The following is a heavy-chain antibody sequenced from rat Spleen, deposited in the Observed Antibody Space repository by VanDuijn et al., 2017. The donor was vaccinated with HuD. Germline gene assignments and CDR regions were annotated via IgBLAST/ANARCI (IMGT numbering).Heavy chain of an antibody. CDR3: GRYFDY. CDR1: GFTFSGYA. V-gene: IGHV5-17*01. Sequence: EVHLVESGGGLVQPGRSLKVSCAASGFTFSGYAMAWVRQAPKKGLEWVATIIYDGSSTYYRDSVKGRFTISRDNVESILYLQMDSLRSEDTATYYCGRYFDYWGQGVMVTVSS. J-gene: IGHJ2*01. CDR2: IIYDGSST.